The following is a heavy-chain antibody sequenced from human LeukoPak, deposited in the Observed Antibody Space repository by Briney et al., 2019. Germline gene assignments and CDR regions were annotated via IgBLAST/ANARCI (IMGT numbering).Heavy chain of an antibody. CDR1: GGSISSYY. Sequence: SETLSLTCTVSGGSISSYYWSWIRQPPGKGLEWIGYIYYSGSANYNPSLKSRVTISVDTSKNQFSLKLSSVTAADTAVYYCARDQYGYYFDYWGQGTLVTVSS. CDR3: ARDQYGYYFDY. CDR2: IYYSGSA. V-gene: IGHV4-59*01. D-gene: IGHD2-2*01. J-gene: IGHJ4*02.